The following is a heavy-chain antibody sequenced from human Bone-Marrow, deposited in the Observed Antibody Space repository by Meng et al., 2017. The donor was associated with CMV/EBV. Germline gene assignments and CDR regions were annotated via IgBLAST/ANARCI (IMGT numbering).Heavy chain of an antibody. J-gene: IGHJ4*02. Sequence: SVKVSCKASGGTFSSYTISWVRQAPGQGLEWMGGIIPIFGTANYAQKFQGRVTITTDESTSAAYMELSSLRSEDTAVYYCQYVVVVPAAIAGFDYWGQGTLVTVSS. D-gene: IGHD2-2*02. CDR3: QYVVVVPAAIAGFDY. CDR1: GGTFSSYT. CDR2: IIPIFGTA. V-gene: IGHV1-69*05.